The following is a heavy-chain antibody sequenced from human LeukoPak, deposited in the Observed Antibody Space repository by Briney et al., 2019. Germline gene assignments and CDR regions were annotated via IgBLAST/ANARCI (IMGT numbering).Heavy chain of an antibody. CDR3: ARLHLPYGSGSYYNGFGP. Sequence: GASVKVSCKASGYTFTSYDINWVRQATGQGLEWMGWMNPNSGNTGYAQKFQGRVTMTRNTSISTAYMELSSLRSEDTAVYYCARLHLPYGSGSYYNGFGPWGQGTLVTVSS. CDR1: GYTFTSYD. V-gene: IGHV1-8*01. J-gene: IGHJ5*02. CDR2: MNPNSGNT. D-gene: IGHD3-10*01.